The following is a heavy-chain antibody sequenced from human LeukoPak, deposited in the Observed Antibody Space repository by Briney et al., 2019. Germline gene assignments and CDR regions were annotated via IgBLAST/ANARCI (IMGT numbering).Heavy chain of an antibody. J-gene: IGHJ4*02. D-gene: IGHD2-15*01. V-gene: IGHV4-4*07. CDR2: IYTSGST. Sequence: AGGSLRLSCAASGFTFSSYAMSWIRQPAGKGLEWIGRIYTSGSTNYNPSLKSRVTMSVDTSKNQFSLKLSSVTAADTAVYYCARGLLADFDYWGQGTLVTVSS. CDR3: ARGLLADFDY. CDR1: GFTFSSYA.